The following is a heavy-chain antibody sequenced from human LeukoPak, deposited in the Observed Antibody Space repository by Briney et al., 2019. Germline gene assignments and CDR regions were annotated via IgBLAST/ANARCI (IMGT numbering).Heavy chain of an antibody. CDR1: GYTFTSYG. CDR2: IIPIFGTA. CDR3: AVAGSRNFDY. Sequence: ASVKVSCTASGYTFTSYGISWVRQAPGQGLEWMGGIIPIFGTANYAQKFQGRVTITADESTSTAYMELSSLRSEDTAVYYCAVAGSRNFDYWGQGTLVTVSS. J-gene: IGHJ4*02. D-gene: IGHD6-19*01. V-gene: IGHV1-69*13.